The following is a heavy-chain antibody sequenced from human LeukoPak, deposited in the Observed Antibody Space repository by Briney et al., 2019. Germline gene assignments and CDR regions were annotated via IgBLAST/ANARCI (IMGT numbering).Heavy chain of an antibody. V-gene: IGHV1-69*04. CDR2: IIPIVGIA. Sequence: SVKVSCKASGGTFSSYAISWVRQGPGQGREWMGRIIPIVGIANYAQKFQGRVTITADKSTSTAYMELSSLRSEDTAVYYCARAGYYYGWGSYYYYFDYWGQGTLVTVSS. CDR1: GGTFSSYA. CDR3: ARAGYYYGWGSYYYYFDY. J-gene: IGHJ4*02. D-gene: IGHD3-10*01.